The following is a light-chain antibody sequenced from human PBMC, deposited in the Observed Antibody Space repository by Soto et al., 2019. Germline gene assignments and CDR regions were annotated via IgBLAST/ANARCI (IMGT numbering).Light chain of an antibody. CDR2: DAS. CDR3: QQCGRLPLLYG. J-gene: IGKJ2*03. Sequence: EIVLTQSPGTLSLSPGERATLSCRTSQNVNSNFLAWYQQKPGQAPRLLFYDASTRAAGVPDRFRGGGSGTDFTLTVTRLEPGDFGIYFCQQCGRLPLLYGFGQGTRVAVK. CDR1: QNVNSNF. V-gene: IGKV3-20*01.